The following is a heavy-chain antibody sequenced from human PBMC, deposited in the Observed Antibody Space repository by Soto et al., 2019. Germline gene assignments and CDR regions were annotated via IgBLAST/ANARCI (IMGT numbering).Heavy chain of an antibody. D-gene: IGHD4-17*01. CDR3: AREGRTVTTDPFDY. CDR2: IYDSGIT. Sequence: SETLSLTGAVSCGSISSYYWIWILQPPGKGLEWIVYIYDSGITNYNPSLKSRVTISVYTSKNQFSLKLSSVTAADTAVYYCAREGRTVTTDPFDYWGQGTLVTVSS. V-gene: IGHV4-59*01. J-gene: IGHJ4*02. CDR1: CGSISSYY.